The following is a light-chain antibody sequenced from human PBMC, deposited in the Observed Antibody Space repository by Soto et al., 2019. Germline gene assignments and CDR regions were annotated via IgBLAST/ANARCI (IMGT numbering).Light chain of an antibody. CDR3: TSYTRSDTYV. CDR1: SSDIGFYNY. Sequence: SALTQPASVSGSPGQSITISCTGTSSDIGFYNYVSWYQQHPGKAPKLVISEVTIRPSGVSDRFSGSKSGNSASLTISGLQPEDEADYYCTSYTRSDTYVFGPGTKVTVL. CDR2: EVT. V-gene: IGLV2-14*01. J-gene: IGLJ1*01.